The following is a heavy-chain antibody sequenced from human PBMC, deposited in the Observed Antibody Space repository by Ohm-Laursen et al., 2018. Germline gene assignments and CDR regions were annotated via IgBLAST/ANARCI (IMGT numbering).Heavy chain of an antibody. CDR2: ISWNSGSI. CDR3: AKDMDTRAFDI. V-gene: IGHV3-9*01. Sequence: SLRLSCSASGFTFADYAMHWVRQAPGKGLEWVSGISWNSGSIGYADSVKGRFTISRDNAKNSLYLQMNSLRAEDTALYYCAKDMDTRAFDIWGQGTMVTVSS. D-gene: IGHD3/OR15-3a*01. J-gene: IGHJ3*02. CDR1: GFTFADYA.